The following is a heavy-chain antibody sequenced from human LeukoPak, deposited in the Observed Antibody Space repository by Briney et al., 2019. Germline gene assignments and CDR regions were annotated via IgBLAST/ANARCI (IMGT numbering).Heavy chain of an antibody. Sequence: SETLSLTCTVSGGSISSSYWSWIRQPPGKGLEWIGFIHYTGSTNYNPSLNSRVTMSADTSKNQFSLKLSSVTAADTAVYYCARRGDSTTWYATDYWAREPWSPSPQ. CDR3: ARRGDSTTWYATDY. CDR1: GGSISSSY. CDR2: IHYTGST. V-gene: IGHV4-59*08. J-gene: IGHJ4*02. D-gene: IGHD6-13*01.